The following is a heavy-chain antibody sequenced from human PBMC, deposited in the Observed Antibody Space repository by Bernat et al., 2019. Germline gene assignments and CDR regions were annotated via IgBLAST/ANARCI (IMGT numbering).Heavy chain of an antibody. CDR3: ARDRGLVQGVIITSYFDS. V-gene: IGHV3-33*01. CDR1: GFTFSSYG. J-gene: IGHJ4*02. Sequence: QVQLVESGGGVVQPGRSLRLSCAASGFTFSSYGMHWVRQAPGRGLEWVAVMWYDGSKKYYGDSVRGRFTISRDNSRNTLYLQMDNLRAEDTAVYYCARDRGLVQGVIITSYFDSWGQGTLVTVSS. CDR2: MWYDGSKK. D-gene: IGHD3-10*01.